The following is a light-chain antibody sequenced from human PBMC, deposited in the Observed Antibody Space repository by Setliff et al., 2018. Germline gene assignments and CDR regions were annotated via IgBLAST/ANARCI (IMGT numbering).Light chain of an antibody. CDR2: SNN. CDR3: ATWDDSLNGPV. Sequence: SVLTQPPSASGTPGQRVTISCSGSRSNIGSNAVNWYQLLPGTAPKFLMYSNNQRASGVPDRFSGSKSGTSASLAISGLRSEDEADYYCATWDDSLNGPVFGGGTKGTVL. J-gene: IGLJ2*01. V-gene: IGLV1-44*01. CDR1: RSNIGSNA.